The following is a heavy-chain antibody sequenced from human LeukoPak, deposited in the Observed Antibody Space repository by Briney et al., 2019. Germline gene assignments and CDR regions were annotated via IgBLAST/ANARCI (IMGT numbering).Heavy chain of an antibody. CDR1: GFTFSSYS. J-gene: IGHJ5*02. CDR2: ISSSSSYI. D-gene: IGHD6-13*01. Sequence: NSGGSLRLSCAASGFTFSSYSMNWVRQAPGKGLEWVSSISSSSSYIYYADSVKGRFTISRDNAKNSLYLQMNSLRAEDTAVYYCARERSSSRSLNNWFDPWGQGTLVTVS. V-gene: IGHV3-21*01. CDR3: ARERSSSRSLNNWFDP.